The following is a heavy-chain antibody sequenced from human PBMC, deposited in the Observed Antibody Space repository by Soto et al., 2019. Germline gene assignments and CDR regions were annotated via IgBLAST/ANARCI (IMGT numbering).Heavy chain of an antibody. J-gene: IGHJ1*01. CDR2: IYHSGST. D-gene: IGHD6-13*01. Sequence: QVQLQESGPGLVKPSGTLSLTCAVSGGSISSSNWWRWVRQPPGKGLEWIGEIYHSGSTNYNPSLKSRSTRSVAKSKNQFSLKLSFVAAADPAVYYCASHWGFSIAAAGSAGYFQHWGQGTLVTVSS. CDR1: GGSISSSNW. CDR3: ASHWGFSIAAAGSAGYFQH. V-gene: IGHV4-4*02.